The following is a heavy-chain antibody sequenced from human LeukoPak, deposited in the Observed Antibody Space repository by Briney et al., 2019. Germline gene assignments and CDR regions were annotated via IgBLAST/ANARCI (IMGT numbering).Heavy chain of an antibody. Sequence: GASVKVSCKASGYTFTSYGISWVRQAPGQGLEWMGWISAYNGNTNYAQKLQGRVTMTTDTSTSTAYMELRSLRSDDTAVYYCARNDADYYDSSSVPFDPWGQGTLVTVSS. CDR3: ARNDADYYDSSSVPFDP. J-gene: IGHJ5*02. CDR2: ISAYNGNT. V-gene: IGHV1-18*01. CDR1: GYTFTSYG. D-gene: IGHD3-22*01.